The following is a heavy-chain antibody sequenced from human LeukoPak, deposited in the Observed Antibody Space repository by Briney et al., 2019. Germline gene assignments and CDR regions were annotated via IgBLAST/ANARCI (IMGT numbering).Heavy chain of an antibody. CDR1: GFTFSNYA. J-gene: IGHJ4*02. Sequence: GGSLRLSCAASGFTFSNYAMTWVRQAPGKGLEWVSTISGGGRNTNYADSVKGRFTISRDNSNNTLYLQMNSLTAEDTAVYFCARARGSSSFYFDYWGQGTLDTVSS. CDR3: ARARGSSSFYFDY. CDR2: ISGGGRNT. V-gene: IGHV3-23*01. D-gene: IGHD1-26*01.